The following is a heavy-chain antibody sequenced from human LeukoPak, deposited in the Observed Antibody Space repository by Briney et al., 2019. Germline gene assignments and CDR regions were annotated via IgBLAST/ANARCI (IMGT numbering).Heavy chain of an antibody. CDR1: GFTFSSYE. CDR2: ISSSSSCI. D-gene: IGHD3-9*01. CDR3: AREHYDILTGYYRYYYYMDV. V-gene: IGHV3-21*01. J-gene: IGHJ6*03. Sequence: GGSLRLSCAASGFTFSSYEMNWVRQAPGKGLEWVSSISSSSSCIYYADSVKGRFTISRDNAKNSLYLQMNSLRAEDTAVYYCAREHYDILTGYYRYYYYMDVWGKGTTVTISS.